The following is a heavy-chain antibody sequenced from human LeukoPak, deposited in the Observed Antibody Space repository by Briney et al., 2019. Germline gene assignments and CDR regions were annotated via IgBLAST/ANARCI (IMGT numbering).Heavy chain of an antibody. Sequence: GASVKVSCKASGGTFSSYVISWVRQAPGQGLEWMGGIIPIFGTANYAQKFQGRVTITADESTSTAYMELSSLRSEDTAVYYCARGVVVPAAMSQYYYYGMDVWGQGTTVTVSS. CDR2: IIPIFGTA. CDR1: GGTFSSYV. CDR3: ARGVVVPAAMSQYYYYGMDV. V-gene: IGHV1-69*13. D-gene: IGHD2-2*01. J-gene: IGHJ6*02.